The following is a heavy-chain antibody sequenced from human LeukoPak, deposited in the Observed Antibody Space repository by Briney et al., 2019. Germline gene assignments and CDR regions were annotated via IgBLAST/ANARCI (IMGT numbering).Heavy chain of an antibody. J-gene: IGHJ3*02. D-gene: IGHD5-12*01. CDR3: ARGEGGYDYGNAFDI. CDR2: IYHSGST. CDR1: GGSISSGGYS. Sequence: SQTLSLTCAVSGGSISSGGYSWSWIRQPPGKGLEWIGYIYHSGSTYYNPSLKSRVTISVDRSKNQFSLKLSSVTAADTAVYYCARGEGGYDYGNAFDIWGQGTMVTVSS. V-gene: IGHV4-30-2*01.